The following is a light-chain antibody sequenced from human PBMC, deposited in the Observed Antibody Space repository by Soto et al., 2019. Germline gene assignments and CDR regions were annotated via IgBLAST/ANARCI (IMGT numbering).Light chain of an antibody. Sequence: QSALTQPASVSGSPGQSITISCTGTSSDVGSYNLVSWYQHYPGKAPKLMIYEVSQRPSGVSNRFSGSKSGSTASLTISGLQAEDEAEYFCCSYAGSGTGVFGGGTKLTVL. CDR2: EVS. CDR1: SSDVGSYNL. J-gene: IGLJ3*02. V-gene: IGLV2-23*02. CDR3: CSYAGSGTGV.